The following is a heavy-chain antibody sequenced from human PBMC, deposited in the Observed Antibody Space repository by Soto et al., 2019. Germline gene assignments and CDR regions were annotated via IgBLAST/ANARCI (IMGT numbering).Heavy chain of an antibody. CDR3: GRSAPYGVEYFDL. CDR2: ISAYNGNT. D-gene: IGHD4-17*01. J-gene: IGHJ2*01. Sequence: QVQLVQSGAEVKKPGASVKVSCKASGYTFSSYGISWVRQAPGQGLEWMGWISAYNGNTNYAQNFQGRVTMTTDTSTSKAYMELRSLRSDDTAVYYCGRSAPYGVEYFDLWGRGTLVTVSS. V-gene: IGHV1-18*01. CDR1: GYTFSSYG.